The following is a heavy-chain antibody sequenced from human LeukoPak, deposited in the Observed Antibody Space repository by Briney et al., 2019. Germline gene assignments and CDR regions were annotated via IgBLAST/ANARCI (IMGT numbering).Heavy chain of an antibody. J-gene: IGHJ4*02. CDR3: ARLVVGATSSDY. Sequence: GASLQISCQASVSLLSASWIGWVRPLPGKGPEWMGIIYPGDSDARYSPSFQGQVTISADKSISTAYLQWSSLKASDTAMYYCARLVVGATSSDYWGQGTLVTVSS. D-gene: IGHD1-26*01. V-gene: IGHV5-51*01. CDR1: VSLLSASW. CDR2: IYPGDSDA.